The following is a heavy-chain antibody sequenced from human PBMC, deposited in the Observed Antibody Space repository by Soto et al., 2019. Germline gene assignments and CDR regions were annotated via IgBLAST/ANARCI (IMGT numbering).Heavy chain of an antibody. V-gene: IGHV3-30*18. J-gene: IGHJ6*02. CDR2: ISYDGSNK. Sequence: PGGSLRLSCAASGFTFSSYGMHWVRQAPGKGLEWVAVISYDGSNKYYADSVKGRFTISRDNSKNTLYLQMNSLRAEDTAAYYCAKECGSSSDDYYYYGMDVWGQGTTVTVSS. D-gene: IGHD6-6*01. CDR3: AKECGSSSDDYYYYGMDV. CDR1: GFTFSSYG.